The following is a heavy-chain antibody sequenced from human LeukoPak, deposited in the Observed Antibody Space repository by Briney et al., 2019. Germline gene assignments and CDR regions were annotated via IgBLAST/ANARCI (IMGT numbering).Heavy chain of an antibody. CDR1: GGSVTSTNW. Sequence: SETLSLTCDVSGGSVTSTNWWTWLRHPPGKGLEWIGEIHLDGRTNYNPPLKSRLVMSADLPENHISLQLTSVTAADTAVYYCAREGGFYRPLDYSGQGTLVTVSS. V-gene: IGHV4-4*02. D-gene: IGHD6-25*01. J-gene: IGHJ4*02. CDR3: AREGGFYRPLDY. CDR2: IHLDGRT.